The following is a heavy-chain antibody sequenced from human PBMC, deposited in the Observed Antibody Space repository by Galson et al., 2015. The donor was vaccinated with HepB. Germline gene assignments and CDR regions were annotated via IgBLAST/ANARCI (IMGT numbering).Heavy chain of an antibody. CDR1: GFTFSSYN. CDR2: ISATGTTI. V-gene: IGHV3-48*01. D-gene: IGHD4-17*01. J-gene: IGHJ4*02. Sequence: SLRLSCAASGFTFSSYNMNWVRQAPGKGLEWISYISATGTTIFYADSVKGRFTISRDNDKNSVFLQMKSLRAEDTALYYCAAHTADGESTFDFWGQGTLVTVSS. CDR3: AAHTADGESTFDF.